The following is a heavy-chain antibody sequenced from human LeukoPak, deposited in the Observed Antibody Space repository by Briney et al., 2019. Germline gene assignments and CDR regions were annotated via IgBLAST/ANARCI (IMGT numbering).Heavy chain of an antibody. D-gene: IGHD3-3*01. CDR1: GGSFSGYY. J-gene: IGHJ6*03. Sequence: SETLSLTCAVYGGSFSGYYWSWIRQPPGKGLEWIGEINHSGSTNYNPSLKSRVTISVDTSKNQFSLKLSSVTAADTAVYYCARGSYYDFWSGYYTASYYYYMDVWGKGTTVTVSS. CDR2: INHSGST. CDR3: ARGSYYDFWSGYYTASYYYYMDV. V-gene: IGHV4-34*01.